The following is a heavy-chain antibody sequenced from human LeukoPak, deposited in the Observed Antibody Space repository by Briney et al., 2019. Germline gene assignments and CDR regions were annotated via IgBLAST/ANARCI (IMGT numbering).Heavy chain of an antibody. Sequence: GSSVKVSCKASGDTFSSYVFSWVRQAPGQGLEWMGAIIPMSGTTHYAQNFQGRVTITSDESTRTVYLEVTSLRSEDTALYYCARSNNVFFAGDHWGQGTLVTVSS. CDR1: GDTFSSYV. CDR2: IIPMSGTT. V-gene: IGHV1-69*01. J-gene: IGHJ4*02. D-gene: IGHD1/OR15-1a*01. CDR3: ARSNNVFFAGDH.